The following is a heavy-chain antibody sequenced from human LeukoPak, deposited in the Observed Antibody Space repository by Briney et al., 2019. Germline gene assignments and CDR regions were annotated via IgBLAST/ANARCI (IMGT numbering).Heavy chain of an antibody. CDR2: IFYSGSA. D-gene: IGHD3-10*01. CDR1: GGSISSGDYY. V-gene: IGHV4-31*03. Sequence: SETLSLTCTVSGGSISSGDYYWNWIRQHPEKSLEWIGYIFYSGSAYYNPSLKSRVTISVDTSKNQFSLKLSSVTAADTAVYYCARGSTLIRGFDYWGQGTLVTVSS. J-gene: IGHJ4*02. CDR3: ARGSTLIRGFDY.